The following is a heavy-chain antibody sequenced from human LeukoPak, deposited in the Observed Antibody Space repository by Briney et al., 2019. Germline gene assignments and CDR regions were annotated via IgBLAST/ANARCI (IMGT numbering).Heavy chain of an antibody. CDR2: INVDGSEK. J-gene: IGHJ5*02. V-gene: IGHV3-7*01. CDR3: VKQWAGS. Sequence: GGSLRLSCAASGFMFDDYWMSWVCQAPGKGLEWVAAINVDGSEKYYVDSVKGRFTISRDNAKNSLYLQANRLRGEDTAVYHCVKQWAGSWGQGTLVTVSS. CDR1: GFMFDDYW. D-gene: IGHD6-19*01.